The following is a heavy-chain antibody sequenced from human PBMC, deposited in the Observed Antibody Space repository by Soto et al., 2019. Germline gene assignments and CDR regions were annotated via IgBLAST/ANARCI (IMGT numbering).Heavy chain of an antibody. V-gene: IGHV1-2*02. CDR1: GYTFTGYY. Sequence: ASVKASCKASGYTFTGYYLHWVRQAPGQGLEWMGYINPDSGRTRYAQKFQGTVTMTRDTSITTAYLELSSLKYDDSAIFYCALSFSQTNIDVWGQGTTVTVSS. CDR2: INPDSGRT. J-gene: IGHJ6*01. CDR3: ALSFSQTNIDV.